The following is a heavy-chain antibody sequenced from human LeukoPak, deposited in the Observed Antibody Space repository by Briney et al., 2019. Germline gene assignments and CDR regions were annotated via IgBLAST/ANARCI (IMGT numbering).Heavy chain of an antibody. J-gene: IGHJ6*02. Sequence: SETLSLTCTVSGGSISSGDYYWSWIRQPPGKGLEWIGNIYHTGNTNYNPSLKSRVTISIDTSTNQFSLKLSSVTAADTAVYYCARAMRMTTVTTNYYYGMDVWGQGTTVTVSS. D-gene: IGHD4-17*01. CDR3: ARAMRMTTVTTNYYYGMDV. V-gene: IGHV4-39*07. CDR2: IYHTGNT. CDR1: GGSISSGDYY.